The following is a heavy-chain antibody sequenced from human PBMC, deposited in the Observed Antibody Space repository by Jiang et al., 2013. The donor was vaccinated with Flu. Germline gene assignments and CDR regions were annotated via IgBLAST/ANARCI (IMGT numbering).Heavy chain of an antibody. Sequence: GSGLVKPSETLSLTCTVSGGSISSSSYYWGWIRQPPGKGLEWIGSIYYSGSTYYNPSLKSRVTISVDTSKNQFSLKLSSVTAADTAVYYCARHGDFLLYYYGSGSYTNWFDPWGQGTLVTVSS. CDR1: GGSISSSSYY. J-gene: IGHJ5*02. D-gene: IGHD3-10*01. V-gene: IGHV4-39*01. CDR2: IYYSGST. CDR3: ARHGDFLLYYYGSGSYTNWFDP.